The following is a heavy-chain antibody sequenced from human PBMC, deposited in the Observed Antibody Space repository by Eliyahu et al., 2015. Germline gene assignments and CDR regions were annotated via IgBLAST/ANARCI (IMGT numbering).Heavy chain of an antibody. V-gene: IGHV3-72*01. Sequence: EVQLVESGGGLVQPGGSLRLSCAASGFAFSDQYMDWVRQAARKGLGWVARIRNKDKSYSTEYAASVKGRFTISRDDSKNSLYLQMDSLKTEDTALYYCARLYQGGYWGQGTLVTVSS. J-gene: IGHJ4*02. CDR1: GFAFSDQY. D-gene: IGHD3-16*01. CDR3: ARLYQGGY. CDR2: IRNKDKSYST.